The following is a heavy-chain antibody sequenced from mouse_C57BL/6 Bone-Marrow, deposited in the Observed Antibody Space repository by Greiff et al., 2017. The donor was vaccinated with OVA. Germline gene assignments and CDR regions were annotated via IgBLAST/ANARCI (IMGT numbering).Heavy chain of an antibody. J-gene: IGHJ3*01. V-gene: IGHV1-55*01. D-gene: IGHD2-5*01. CDR3: ARPYYSNYTWFAY. CDR1: GYTFTSYW. CDR2: IYPGSGST. Sequence: QVHVKQPGAELVKPGASVKMSCKASGYTFTSYWITWVKQRPGQGLEWIGDIYPGSGSTNYNEKFKSKATLTVDTSSSTAYMQLSSLTSEDSAVYYCARPYYSNYTWFAYWGQGTLVTVSA.